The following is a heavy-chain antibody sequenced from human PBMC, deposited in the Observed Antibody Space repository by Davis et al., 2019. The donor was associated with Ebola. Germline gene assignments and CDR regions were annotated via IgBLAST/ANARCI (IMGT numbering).Heavy chain of an antibody. V-gene: IGHV3-72*01. D-gene: IGHD2-15*01. CDR3: VRDSRKWSLDY. CDR1: GFTFSDHN. CDR2: VRNKANGHTT. J-gene: IGHJ4*02. Sequence: PGGSLRLSCAASGFTFSDHNMDWVRQAPGKGLEWVSRVRNKANGHTTEYAASVKGRFIISRDDSKNSLYLQMNSLKTEDTAVYYCVRDSRKWSLDYWGQGSLVTVSS.